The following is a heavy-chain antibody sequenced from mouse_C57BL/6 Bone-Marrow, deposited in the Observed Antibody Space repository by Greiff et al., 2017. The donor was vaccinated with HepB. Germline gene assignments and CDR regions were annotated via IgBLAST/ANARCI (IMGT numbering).Heavy chain of an antibody. CDR1: GYAFSSSW. V-gene: IGHV1-82*01. J-gene: IGHJ3*01. Sequence: QVHVKQSGPELVKPGASVKISCKASGYAFSSSWMNWVKQRPGKGLEWIGRIDPGDGDTNFNGKFKGKATLTADKSSSTAYMQLSSLTSEDSAVYFCARSATMVTEFAYWGQGTLVTVSA. D-gene: IGHD2-2*01. CDR2: IDPGDGDT. CDR3: ARSATMVTEFAY.